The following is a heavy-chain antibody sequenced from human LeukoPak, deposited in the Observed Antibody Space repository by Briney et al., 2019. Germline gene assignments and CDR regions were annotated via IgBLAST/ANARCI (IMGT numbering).Heavy chain of an antibody. D-gene: IGHD2-15*01. V-gene: IGHV3-74*01. CDR2: INSDGSST. CDR1: GFASSSYW. CDR3: AIAVRPVGSPFRY. Sequence: GGSLRLSCAASGFASSSYWMHWVRQAPGKGLVWVSRINSDGSSTSYADSVKGRFTISRDNAKNTLYLQMNSLRAEDTAVYYCAIAVRPVGSPFRYWGQGTLVTVSS. J-gene: IGHJ4*02.